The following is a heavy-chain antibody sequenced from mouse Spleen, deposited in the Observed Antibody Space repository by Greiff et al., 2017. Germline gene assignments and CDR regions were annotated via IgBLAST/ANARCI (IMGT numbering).Heavy chain of an antibody. Sequence: EVQLQQSGPELVKPGASVKISCKASGYTFTDYYMNWVKQSHGKSLEWIGDINPNNGGTSYNQKFKGKATLTVDKSSSTAYMELRSLTSEDSAVYYCARKRYYGFFDYWGQGTTLTVSS. D-gene: IGHD2-2*01. CDR3: ARKRYYGFFDY. CDR1: GYTFTDYY. V-gene: IGHV1-26*01. J-gene: IGHJ2*01. CDR2: INPNNGGT.